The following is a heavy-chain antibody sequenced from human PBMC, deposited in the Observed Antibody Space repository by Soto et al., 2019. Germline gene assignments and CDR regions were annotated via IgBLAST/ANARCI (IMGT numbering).Heavy chain of an antibody. Sequence: SETLSLTCTVSGGSISSSSYYWGWIRQPPGKGLEWIGSIYYSGSTYYNPSLKSRVTISVDTSKNQFSLKLSSVTAADTAVYYCARRYGKNAFDIWGQGTMGTVSS. CDR3: ARRYGKNAFDI. V-gene: IGHV4-39*01. CDR2: IYYSGST. J-gene: IGHJ3*02. D-gene: IGHD5-18*01. CDR1: GGSISSSSYY.